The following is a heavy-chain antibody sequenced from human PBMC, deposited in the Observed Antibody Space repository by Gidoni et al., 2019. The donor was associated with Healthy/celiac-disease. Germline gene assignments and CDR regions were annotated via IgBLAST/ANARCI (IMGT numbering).Heavy chain of an antibody. J-gene: IGHJ4*02. CDR3: ARESQWLVSYYFDY. V-gene: IGHV3-7*05. D-gene: IGHD6-19*01. CDR2: IKQDGSEK. Sequence: EVQLVESGGGLVQPGGSLRLSCAASGFTFSSYWMSWVRQAPGKGLEGVANIKQDGSEKYYVDSVKGRFTISRDNAKNSLYLQMNSLRAEDTAVYYCARESQWLVSYYFDYWGQGTLVTVSS. CDR1: GFTFSSYW.